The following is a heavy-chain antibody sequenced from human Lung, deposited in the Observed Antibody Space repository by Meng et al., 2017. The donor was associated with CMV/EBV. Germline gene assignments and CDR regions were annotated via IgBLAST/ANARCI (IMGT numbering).Heavy chain of an antibody. CDR1: GGTFSSYA. CDR3: ARGRDFWSGSGGMDV. Sequence: SVKVSCKASGGTFSSYAISWVRQAPGQGLEWMGGIIPIFGTANYAQKFQGRVTITTDESTSTAYMGLSSLRSEDTAVYYCARGRDFWSGSGGMDVWGQGTTVXVSS. V-gene: IGHV1-69*05. D-gene: IGHD3-3*01. J-gene: IGHJ6*02. CDR2: IIPIFGTA.